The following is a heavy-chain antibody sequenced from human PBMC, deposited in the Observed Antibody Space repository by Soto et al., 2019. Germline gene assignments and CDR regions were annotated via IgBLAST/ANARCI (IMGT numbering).Heavy chain of an antibody. CDR1: GYTFTNFG. Sequence: ASVKVSCKASGYTFTNFGISWVRQAPGQGLEWMGWISAYNGNTNYAQNFQGRVTMTTDTSTSTAYLDLRSLRSDDTAVYFCARDTSRGEYDYWGQGTLVTVSS. CDR3: ARDTSRGEYDY. CDR2: ISAYNGNT. V-gene: IGHV1-18*01. D-gene: IGHD3-10*01. J-gene: IGHJ4*02.